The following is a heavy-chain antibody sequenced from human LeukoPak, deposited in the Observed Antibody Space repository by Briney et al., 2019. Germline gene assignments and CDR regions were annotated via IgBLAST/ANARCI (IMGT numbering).Heavy chain of an antibody. V-gene: IGHV3-64D*09. J-gene: IGHJ4*02. CDR1: GFTFSSYA. Sequence: QPRGSLRLSCSASGFTFSSYAMHWVRQAPGKGLEYVSAISSNGGSTYYADSVKGRFTISRDNSKNTLYLQMSSLRAEDTAVYYCVKSFVPTEYYYDSSGHLDYWGQGTLVTVSS. D-gene: IGHD3-22*01. CDR2: ISSNGGST. CDR3: VKSFVPTEYYYDSSGHLDY.